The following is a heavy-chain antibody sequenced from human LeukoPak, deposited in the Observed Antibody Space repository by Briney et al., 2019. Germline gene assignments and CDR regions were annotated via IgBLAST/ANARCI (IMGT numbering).Heavy chain of an antibody. Sequence: ASVKVSCKASGYTFTSYYMHWVRQAPGQGLEWMGKINPSGGSTSYAQKFQGRVTMTRDTSTSTVYMELSSLRSDDTAIYYCARGRGGATTGFDHWGQGTLVTVSS. J-gene: IGHJ4*02. CDR1: GYTFTSYY. CDR3: ARGRGGATTGFDH. CDR2: INPSGGST. V-gene: IGHV1-46*01. D-gene: IGHD1-26*01.